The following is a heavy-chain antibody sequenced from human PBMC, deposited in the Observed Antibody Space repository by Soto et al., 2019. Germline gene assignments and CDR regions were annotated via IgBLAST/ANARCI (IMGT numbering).Heavy chain of an antibody. D-gene: IGHD2-21*01. CDR1: GGSISSNY. V-gene: IGHV4-59*01. Sequence: SETLSLTCSVSGGSISSNYWSWFRQPPGKGLEWIGYIYYSGTTSFNPSLESRVTISLATSKTQFSLNLTSVTAADTAVYYCARETDWRYFHPWGQGTLVTVSS. J-gene: IGHJ1*01. CDR3: ARETDWRYFHP. CDR2: IYYSGTT.